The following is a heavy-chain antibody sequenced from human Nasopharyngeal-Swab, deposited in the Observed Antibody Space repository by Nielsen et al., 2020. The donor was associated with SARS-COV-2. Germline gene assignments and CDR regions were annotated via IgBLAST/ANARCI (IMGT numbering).Heavy chain of an antibody. CDR3: ARGWGSYPYYLEY. D-gene: IGHD1-26*01. Sequence: GGSLRLSCAASGFTFSSYAMSWVRQAPGKGLEWVSAISGSGGSTYYADPVKGRFTISRDNSKNTLYLQMNSLRAEDTAVYYCARGWGSYPYYLEYWGQGTLVTVSS. V-gene: IGHV3-23*01. CDR1: GFTFSSYA. CDR2: ISGSGGST. J-gene: IGHJ4*02.